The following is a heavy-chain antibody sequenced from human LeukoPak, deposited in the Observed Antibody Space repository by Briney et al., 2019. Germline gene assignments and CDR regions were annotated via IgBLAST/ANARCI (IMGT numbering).Heavy chain of an antibody. V-gene: IGHV3-33*01. Sequence: SGGSLRLSCAAFGFTFSSYGMHWVRQAPGKGLEWVALIWYDGRNEFYVDSVKGRFTISRDNSKNTLYLQMSSLRAEDTAVYYCARDRGGYFDYWGQGTLVTVSS. CDR3: ARDRGGYFDY. CDR2: IWYDGRNE. CDR1: GFTFSSYG. J-gene: IGHJ4*02. D-gene: IGHD3-16*01.